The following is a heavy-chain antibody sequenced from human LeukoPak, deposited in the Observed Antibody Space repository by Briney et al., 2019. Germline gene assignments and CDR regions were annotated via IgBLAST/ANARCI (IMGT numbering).Heavy chain of an antibody. D-gene: IGHD5-12*01. CDR2: IYSGGST. Sequence: GGSLRLSCAASGFTVSSNYMSWVRQAPGKGLEWVSVIYSGGSTYYADSVKGRFTISRDNSKNTLYLQMNSLRAGDTAVYYCARGWRVTSGYYYFDYWGQGTLVTVSS. CDR3: ARGWRVTSGYYYFDY. CDR1: GFTVSSNY. J-gene: IGHJ4*02. V-gene: IGHV3-66*01.